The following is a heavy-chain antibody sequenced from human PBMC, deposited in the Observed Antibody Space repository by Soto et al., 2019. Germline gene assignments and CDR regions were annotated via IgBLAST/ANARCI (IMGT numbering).Heavy chain of an antibody. Sequence: VPTLVNPTQTLTLTCSFSGFSVSSPGVGVGWIRQPPGKALEWLALIYWNDDKRYSPSLKGRLTIIKDTSKNQVVLTMTNVDPVDTATYYCAHCPFYENSGYPDYWGQGILVTVSS. D-gene: IGHD3-22*01. CDR1: GFSVSSPGVG. J-gene: IGHJ4*02. CDR3: AHCPFYENSGYPDY. V-gene: IGHV2-5*01. CDR2: IYWNDDK.